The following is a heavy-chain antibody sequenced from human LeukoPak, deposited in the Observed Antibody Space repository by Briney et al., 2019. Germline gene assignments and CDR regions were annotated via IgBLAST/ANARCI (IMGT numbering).Heavy chain of an antibody. J-gene: IGHJ6*02. CDR1: GFMFSSNW. V-gene: IGHV3-7*03. CDR2: INHNGNVN. D-gene: IGHD3-16*01. CDR3: ARGGGLDV. Sequence: GGSLRLSCAASGFMFSSNWMSWVRPAPGKGLEWVASINHNGNVNYYVDSVKGRFTISRDNAKNSLYLQMSNLRAEDTAVYFCARGGGLDVWGQGATVTVSS.